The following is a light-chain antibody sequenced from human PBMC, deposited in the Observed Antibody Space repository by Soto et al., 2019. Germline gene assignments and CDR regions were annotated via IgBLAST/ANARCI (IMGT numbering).Light chain of an antibody. CDR3: SSYTSSSTLAV. J-gene: IGLJ1*01. V-gene: IGLV2-14*01. CDR2: DVS. Sequence: QSVLTQPASVSGSPGQSITISCTGTSSDVGGYNYVSWYQQHPGKAPKLMIYDVSNRPSGVSNRFSGSKSGNTASLTISGLQAEDVADYYCSSYTSSSTLAVFGTGTIVTVL. CDR1: SSDVGGYNY.